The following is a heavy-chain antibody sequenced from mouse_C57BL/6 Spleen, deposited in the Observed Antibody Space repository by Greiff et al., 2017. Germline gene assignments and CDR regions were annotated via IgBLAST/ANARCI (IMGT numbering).Heavy chain of an antibody. V-gene: IGHV1-39*01. D-gene: IGHD1-1*01. CDR2: LNPNYGTT. CDR3: ARDYYGSSYAMDY. CDR1: GYSFTDYN. J-gene: IGHJ4*01. Sequence: EVKLQESGPELVKPGASVKISCKASGYSFTDYNMNWVKQSNGKSLEWIGVLNPNYGTTSYNQKFKGKATLTVDQSSSTAYMQLNSLTSEDSAVYYCARDYYGSSYAMDYWGQGTSVTVSS.